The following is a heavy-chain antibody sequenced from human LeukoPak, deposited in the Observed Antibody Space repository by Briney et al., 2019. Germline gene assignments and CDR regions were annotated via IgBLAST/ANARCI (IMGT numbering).Heavy chain of an antibody. CDR2: IRYDGSNK. V-gene: IGHV3-30*02. J-gene: IGHJ4*02. CDR3: ATSYDILIGYFGS. CDR1: GFTFSSYG. D-gene: IGHD3-9*01. Sequence: PGGSLRLSCAASGFTFSSYGMHWVRQAPGKELEWVAFIRYDGSNKYYADSVKGRFTISRDNSKNTLYLQMNSLRAEDTAVYYCATSYDILIGYFGSWGQGTLVTVSS.